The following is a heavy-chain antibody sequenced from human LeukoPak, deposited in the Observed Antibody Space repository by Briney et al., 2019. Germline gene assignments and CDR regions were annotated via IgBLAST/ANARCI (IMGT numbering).Heavy chain of an antibody. CDR3: TTEFIVSLYCSSTSCHRFDY. J-gene: IGHJ4*02. Sequence: GGSLRLSCAASGFTFSNAWMSWVRQAPGKGLEWVGRIKSKTDGGTTDYAAPVKGRFTISRDDSKNTLYLQMNSLKTEDTAVYYCTTEFIVSLYCSSTSCHRFDYWGQGTLVTVSS. CDR2: IKSKTDGGTT. CDR1: GFTFSNAW. D-gene: IGHD2-2*01. V-gene: IGHV3-15*01.